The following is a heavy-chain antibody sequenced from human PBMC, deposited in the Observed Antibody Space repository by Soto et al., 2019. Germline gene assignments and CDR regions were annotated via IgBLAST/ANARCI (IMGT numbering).Heavy chain of an antibody. CDR2: INAGNGNT. Sequence: GASVKVSCKASGYTFTRYAMHWVRQAPGQRLEWMGWINAGNGNTKYSQKFQGRVTFTRDTSASTAYMELSSLRSEDAAVYYCARGNYGDYVFDYWGQGTLVTVSS. CDR1: GYTFTRYA. V-gene: IGHV1-3*01. CDR3: ARGNYGDYVFDY. J-gene: IGHJ4*02. D-gene: IGHD4-17*01.